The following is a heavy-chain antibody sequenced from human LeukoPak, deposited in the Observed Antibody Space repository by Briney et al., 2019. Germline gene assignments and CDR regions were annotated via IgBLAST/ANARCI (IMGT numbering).Heavy chain of an antibody. D-gene: IGHD3-22*01. Sequence: GGSLRLSCAASGFTFSSYSMNWVRQAPGKGLEWVSSISSSSSYIYYADSVKGRFTTSRDNAKNSLYLQMNSLRAEDTAIYYCAKDRPNYYESNGHYYRRDGDYWGQGTLVTVSS. CDR3: AKDRPNYYESNGHYYRRDGDY. CDR2: ISSSSSYI. CDR1: GFTFSSYS. J-gene: IGHJ4*02. V-gene: IGHV3-21*04.